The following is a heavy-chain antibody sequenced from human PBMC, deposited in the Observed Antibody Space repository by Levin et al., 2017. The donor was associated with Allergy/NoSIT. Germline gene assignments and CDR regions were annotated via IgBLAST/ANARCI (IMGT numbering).Heavy chain of an antibody. CDR1: GDSLNNYF. D-gene: IGHD4-17*01. V-gene: IGHV4-59*12. CDR3: ARGDYGDYGWFDS. Sequence: PGGSLRLSCTVSGDSLNNYFWSWIRQPPGKGLEWIGYIYSSGGTNCNTPLKSRVTMSVDMTKNHFSLRLRSVTAADTAVCYCARGDYGDYGWFDSWGQGTLVTVSS. J-gene: IGHJ5*01. CDR2: IYSSGGT.